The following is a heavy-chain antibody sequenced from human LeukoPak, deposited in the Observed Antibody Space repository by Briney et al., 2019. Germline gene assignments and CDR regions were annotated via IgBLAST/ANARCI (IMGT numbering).Heavy chain of an antibody. CDR1: GDYISSSNW. D-gene: IGHD6-19*01. CDR2: IYHSGST. V-gene: IGHV4-4*02. J-gene: IGHJ4*02. Sequence: NPSGTLSLTCAVSGDYISSSNWWGWVRPPPGKGLEWIGEIYHSGSTNYNPSLKSRVTVSVDKSKNQFSLKLTSMTAADTAVYYCARHRDSSGWPNYFDYWGQGTLVTVSS. CDR3: ARHRDSSGWPNYFDY.